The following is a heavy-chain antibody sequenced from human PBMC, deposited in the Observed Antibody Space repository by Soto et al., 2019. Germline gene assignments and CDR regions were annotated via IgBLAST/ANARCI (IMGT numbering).Heavy chain of an antibody. D-gene: IGHD5-18*01. CDR3: ARQTWDTAMDAENYGMDV. CDR1: GYSFTSYW. Sequence: GESLKISCMGSGYSFTSYWISWVRQMPGKGLEWMGRIDPSDSYTNYSPSFQGHVTISADKSISTAYLQWSSLKASDTAMYYCARQTWDTAMDAENYGMDVWGQGTTVTVSS. CDR2: IDPSDSYT. V-gene: IGHV5-10-1*01. J-gene: IGHJ6*02.